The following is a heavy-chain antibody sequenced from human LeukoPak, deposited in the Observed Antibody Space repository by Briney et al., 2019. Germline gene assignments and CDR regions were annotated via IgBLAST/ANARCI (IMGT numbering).Heavy chain of an antibody. J-gene: IGHJ5*02. D-gene: IGHD3-22*01. CDR1: GGSISSYY. V-gene: IGHV4-59*01. Sequence: SETLSLTCTVSGGSISSYYWSWIRQPPGKGLEWIGYIYYSGSTNYNPSLKSRVTISVDTSKNQFSLRLTSVTAADTAVYYCATTINYYDSSGHYYNWFDPWGQGTLVTVSS. CDR2: IYYSGST. CDR3: ATTINYYDSSGHYYNWFDP.